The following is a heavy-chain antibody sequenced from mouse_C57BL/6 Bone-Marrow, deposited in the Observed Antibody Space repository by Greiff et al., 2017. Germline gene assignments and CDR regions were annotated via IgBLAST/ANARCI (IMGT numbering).Heavy chain of an antibody. Sequence: EVQLQQSGPVLVKPGASVKMSCKASGYTFTDYYMNWVKQSHGKSLEWIGVINPYNGGTSYNQKFTGKATLTVDKSSSTAYMELNSLTSEDSAVYYCARITTVEAWFAYWGQGTLVTVSA. V-gene: IGHV1-19*01. CDR3: ARITTVEAWFAY. D-gene: IGHD1-1*01. J-gene: IGHJ3*01. CDR1: GYTFTDYY. CDR2: INPYNGGT.